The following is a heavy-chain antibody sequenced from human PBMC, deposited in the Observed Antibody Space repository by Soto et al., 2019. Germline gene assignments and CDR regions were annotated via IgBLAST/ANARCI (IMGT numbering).Heavy chain of an antibody. D-gene: IGHD6-19*01. CDR1: GFTFSSYS. Sequence: EVQLVESGGGLVKPGRSLRLSCAASGFTFSSYSMNWVRQAPGKGLEWVSSISSSSSNMYYADSVKGRFTISRDNAKNSLYLQMNSLRAEDTAVYYCARDRGSSGWYAGGWFDPWGHGTLVTVSS. CDR3: ARDRGSSGWYAGGWFDP. CDR2: ISSSSSNM. J-gene: IGHJ5*02. V-gene: IGHV3-21*01.